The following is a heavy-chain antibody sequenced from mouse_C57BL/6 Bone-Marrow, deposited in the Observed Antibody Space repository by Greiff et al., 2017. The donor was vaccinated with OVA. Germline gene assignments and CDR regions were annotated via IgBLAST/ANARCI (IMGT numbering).Heavy chain of an antibody. Sequence: QVQLQQSGAELVKPGASVKISCKASGYTFTDYYINWVKQRSGKGLEWIGKIGPGSGSTYYNEKFKGKDTLTANKSSSTAYIQLSILTSEDSAVYFCSRSGYSNLAYWGQGTLVTVSA. J-gene: IGHJ3*01. V-gene: IGHV1-77*01. D-gene: IGHD2-5*01. CDR3: SRSGYSNLAY. CDR2: IGPGSGST. CDR1: GYTFTDYY.